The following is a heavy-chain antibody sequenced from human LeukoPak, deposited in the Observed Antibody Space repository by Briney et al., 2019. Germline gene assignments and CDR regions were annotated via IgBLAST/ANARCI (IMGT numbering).Heavy chain of an antibody. Sequence: PGGSLRLPCAASGFTFNSFFLNWVRLTPGRELEWLACISQDGSETFYMDSVRGRFTISRDNTKNSLYLQMDSLRAEDTAVYFCVRDLGHSRHYFEYWGQGALVTVSS. CDR3: VRDLGHSRHYFEY. V-gene: IGHV3-7*01. J-gene: IGHJ4*02. D-gene: IGHD7-27*01. CDR2: ISQDGSET. CDR1: GFTFNSFF.